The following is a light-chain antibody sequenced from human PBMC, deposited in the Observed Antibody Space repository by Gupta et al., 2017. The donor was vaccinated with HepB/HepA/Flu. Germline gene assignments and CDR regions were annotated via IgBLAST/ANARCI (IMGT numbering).Light chain of an antibody. CDR2: ENN. Sequence: QSVLTQPPSVSAAPRQRFTISCSGSNSNIGTNYVSWYQHLPGTAPKLLIHENNKRPSGIPDRFSGSRSGTSATLGITGLQTGDEADYYCGAWDSSLSVGVFGGGTQLSVL. J-gene: IGLJ3*02. V-gene: IGLV1-51*02. CDR3: GAWDSSLSVGV. CDR1: NSNIGTNY.